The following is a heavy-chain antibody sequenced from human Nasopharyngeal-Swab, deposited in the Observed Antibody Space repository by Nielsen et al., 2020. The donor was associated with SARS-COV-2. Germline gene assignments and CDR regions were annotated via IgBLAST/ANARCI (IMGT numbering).Heavy chain of an antibody. CDR2: IPPTASHI. Sequence: WIRQPPGKGLEWVSYIPPTASHIYCADSVRGRFTISRDNAKKSLYLQMESLRPEDTAVYYCARDRGWGYSGYGSLDYWGQGVLVTVSS. V-gene: IGHV3-11*04. D-gene: IGHD2-15*01. CDR3: ARDRGWGYSGYGSLDY. J-gene: IGHJ4*02.